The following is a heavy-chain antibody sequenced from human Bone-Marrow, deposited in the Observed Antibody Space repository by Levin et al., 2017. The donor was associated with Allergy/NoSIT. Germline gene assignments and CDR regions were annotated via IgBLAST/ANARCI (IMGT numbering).Heavy chain of an antibody. D-gene: IGHD2-21*01. Sequence: GESLKISCAVSGFTFSRYWMSWLRQAPGKGLEWVANIKEDGSEKYYADSVRGRFTISRDNTRNSLYLQMNSLRAEDTAVYYCARDIPCSTWVGVYDVWGHGTMVTVSS. V-gene: IGHV3-7*01. CDR3: ARDIPCSTWVGVYDV. CDR1: GFTFSRYW. J-gene: IGHJ3*01. CDR2: IKEDGSEK.